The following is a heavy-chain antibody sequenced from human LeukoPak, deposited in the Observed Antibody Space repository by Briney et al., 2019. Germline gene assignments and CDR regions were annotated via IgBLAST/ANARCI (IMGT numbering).Heavy chain of an antibody. CDR1: GFTFSSYG. V-gene: IGHV3-30*18. J-gene: IGHJ4*02. CDR3: AKDMYYYDSSGYFFDY. CDR2: ISYDGSNK. D-gene: IGHD3-22*01. Sequence: GRSLRLSCAASGFTFSSYGMRWVRQAPGKGLEWVAVISYDGSNKYYADSVKGRFTISRDNSKNTLYLQMNSLRAEDTAVYYCAKDMYYYDSSGYFFDYWGQGTLVTVSS.